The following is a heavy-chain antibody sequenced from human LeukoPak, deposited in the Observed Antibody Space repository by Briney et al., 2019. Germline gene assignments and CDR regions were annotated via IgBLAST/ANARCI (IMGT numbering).Heavy chain of an antibody. CDR2: ISAYNGNT. D-gene: IGHD2-15*01. CDR3: ARDCSGGSCYGAY. Sequence: ASVTVSFTASGYTFTIYGISWVRQAPGQGLEWMGWISAYNGNTNYAQKLQGRVTMTTDTSTSTAYMELRSLRSDDTAVYYCARDCSGGSCYGAYWGQGTLVTVSS. CDR1: GYTFTIYG. J-gene: IGHJ4*02. V-gene: IGHV1-18*01.